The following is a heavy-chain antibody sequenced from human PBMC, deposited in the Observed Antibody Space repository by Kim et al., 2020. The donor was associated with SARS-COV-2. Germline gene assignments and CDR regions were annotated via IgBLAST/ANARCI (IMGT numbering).Heavy chain of an antibody. Sequence: KPSLKRRVTISVDTSKNQFSLKLSSVTAADTAVYYCARVSSHAIRYAFDIWGQGTMVTVSS. CDR3: ARVSSHAIRYAFDI. D-gene: IGHD2-2*01. V-gene: IGHV4-34*01. J-gene: IGHJ3*02.